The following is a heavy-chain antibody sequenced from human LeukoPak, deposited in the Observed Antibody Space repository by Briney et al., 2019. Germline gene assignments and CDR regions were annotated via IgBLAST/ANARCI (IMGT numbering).Heavy chain of an antibody. Sequence: SETLSLTCTVSGASIRTYYWSWIRQPPGKGLEWIGYIYYSGSTNYNPSLKSRVTISIDKSKNHFSLKLTSVTAADTAIYYCARDTYNWNVDAFDPWGQGTLVTVSS. CDR2: IYYSGST. D-gene: IGHD1-20*01. J-gene: IGHJ5*02. V-gene: IGHV4-59*12. CDR3: ARDTYNWNVDAFDP. CDR1: GASIRTYY.